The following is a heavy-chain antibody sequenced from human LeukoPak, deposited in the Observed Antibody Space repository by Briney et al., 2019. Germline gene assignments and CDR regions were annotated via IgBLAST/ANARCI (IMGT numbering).Heavy chain of an antibody. CDR3: ARVGVEEQLVPFDY. CDR1: GFTFSDYY. V-gene: IGHV3-11*01. CDR2: ISSSGSTI. D-gene: IGHD6-13*01. Sequence: GGSLRLSCAASGFTFSDYYMSWTRQAPGKGLEWVSYISSSGSTIYYADSVKGRFTISRDNAKNSLYLQMNSLRAEDTAVYYCARVGVEEQLVPFDYWGQGTLVTVSS. J-gene: IGHJ4*02.